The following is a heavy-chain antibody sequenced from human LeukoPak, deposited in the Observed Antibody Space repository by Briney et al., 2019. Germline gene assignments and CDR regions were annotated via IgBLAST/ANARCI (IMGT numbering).Heavy chain of an antibody. D-gene: IGHD2-2*01. V-gene: IGHV5-51*01. J-gene: IGHJ5*02. Sequence: KPGESLKISCKGSGYSFTSYWIGWVRQMPGKGLEWMGIIYPGDSDTRYSPSFQGQVTISADKSISTAYLQWSSLKASDTAMYYCASQCSSTSCYGGGLDPWGQGTLVTASS. CDR3: ASQCSSTSCYGGGLDP. CDR1: GYSFTSYW. CDR2: IYPGDSDT.